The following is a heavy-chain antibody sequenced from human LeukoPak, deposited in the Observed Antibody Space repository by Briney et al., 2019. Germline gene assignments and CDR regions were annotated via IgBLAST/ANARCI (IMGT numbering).Heavy chain of an antibody. CDR3: ARHYLGGNYPDYFNH. J-gene: IGHJ4*02. CDR1: GGSVNSNNYY. D-gene: IGHD1-26*01. V-gene: IGHV4-39*01. Sequence: PSETLSLTCTVSGGSVNSNNYYWGWIRQPPGKGLEWIGSIYSSGSAYYNPSLKSRVTISIDTSKNQFSLNLNSVTAADTALYSCARHYLGGNYPDYFNHWGQGTLVTVSS. CDR2: IYSSGSA.